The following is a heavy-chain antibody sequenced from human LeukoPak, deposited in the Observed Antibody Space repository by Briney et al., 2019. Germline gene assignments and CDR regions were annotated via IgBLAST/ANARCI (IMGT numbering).Heavy chain of an antibody. CDR3: AKDFDSSGYHRYFQH. V-gene: IGHV3-30*04. J-gene: IGHJ1*01. CDR1: GFVFSNHA. CDR2: ISYDGSGK. D-gene: IGHD3-22*01. Sequence: GKSLRLSCVGAGFVFSNHAIHWVRQAPGQGLEWVSMISYDGSGKHYADSVGGRLTISRDNSKNTLYLQMNSLRAEDTAVYYCAKDFDSSGYHRYFQHWGQGTLVTVSS.